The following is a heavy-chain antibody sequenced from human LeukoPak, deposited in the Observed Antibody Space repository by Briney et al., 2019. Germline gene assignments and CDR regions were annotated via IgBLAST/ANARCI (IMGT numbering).Heavy chain of an antibody. CDR3: ARHGLYGSSWYDY. D-gene: IGHD6-13*01. Sequence: PSETLSLTCTVSGGSISSYYWSWIRQPPGKGLEWIGYIYCSGSTNYNSSLKSRVTISVDTSKNQFSLKLSSVTAADTAVYYCARHGLYGSSWYDYWGQGTLVTVSS. J-gene: IGHJ4*02. CDR1: GGSISSYY. V-gene: IGHV4-59*08. CDR2: IYCSGST.